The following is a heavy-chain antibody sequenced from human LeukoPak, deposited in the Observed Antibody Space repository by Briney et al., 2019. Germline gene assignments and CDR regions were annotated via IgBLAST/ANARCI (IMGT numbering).Heavy chain of an antibody. V-gene: IGHV3-23*01. CDR3: GRDPNGDYIDTFDS. CDR2: IRGSGDGT. J-gene: IGHJ3*01. Sequence: GGSLRLSCVGSGFTFSSYAMTWVRQAPGRGLEWVSSIRGSGDGTSYADSVKGRFTMSRDNSKNTLYLQMDTLRAEDTAMYYCGRDPNGDYIDTFDSWGRGTLVTVSS. CDR1: GFTFSSYA. D-gene: IGHD4-17*01.